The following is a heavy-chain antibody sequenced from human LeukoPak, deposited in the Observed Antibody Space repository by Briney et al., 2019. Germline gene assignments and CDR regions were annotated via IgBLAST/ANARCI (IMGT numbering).Heavy chain of an antibody. CDR3: ARASVLLSMDV. D-gene: IGHD3-10*01. J-gene: IGHJ6*03. CDR1: GGSGGSINTYY. Sequence: SETLSLTCTVSGGSGGSINTYYWTWIRQPPGKGLEWIGYIYSSGTTNYNPSLKSRVTISVDTSKNQFSLKLSSVTAADTAVYYCARASVLLSMDVWGKGTTVTISS. V-gene: IGHV4-59*01. CDR2: IYSSGTT.